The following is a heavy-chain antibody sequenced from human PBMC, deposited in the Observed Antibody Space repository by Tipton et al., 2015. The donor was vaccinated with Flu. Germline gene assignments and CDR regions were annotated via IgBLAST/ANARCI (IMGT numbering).Heavy chain of an antibody. CDR1: GFTFSRYA. V-gene: IGHV3-23*01. CDR3: ARVIPEFVAGLSY. D-gene: IGHD6-19*01. Sequence: SLRLSCTASGFTFSRYAMSWVRQAPGKGLEWVSAIGGGGATTYFADSVKGRFTISRDNIRDTLYPQMNSLRAEDTAIYYCARVIPEFVAGLSYWGQGTQVSVSS. CDR2: IGGGGATT. J-gene: IGHJ4*02.